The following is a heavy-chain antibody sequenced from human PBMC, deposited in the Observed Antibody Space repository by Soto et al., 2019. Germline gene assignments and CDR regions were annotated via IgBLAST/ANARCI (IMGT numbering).Heavy chain of an antibody. V-gene: IGHV4-34*01. Sequence: SSETLSLTCAVYGGSFSGYYWSWIRQPPGKGLEWIGEINHSGSTNYNPSLKSRVTISVDTSKNQFSLKLSSVTAADTAVYYCARVRFRESTKKTYCSSTSCLNWFDPWGQGTLVTVSS. CDR1: GGSFSGYY. D-gene: IGHD2-2*01. J-gene: IGHJ5*02. CDR2: INHSGST. CDR3: ARVRFRESTKKTYCSSTSCLNWFDP.